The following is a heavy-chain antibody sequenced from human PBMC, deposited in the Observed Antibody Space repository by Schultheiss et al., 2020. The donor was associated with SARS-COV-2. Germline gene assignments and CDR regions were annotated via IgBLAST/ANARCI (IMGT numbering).Heavy chain of an antibody. CDR2: IGTAGDT. Sequence: GGSLRLSCAASGFTFSSYDMHWVRQATGKGLEWVSAIGTAGDTYYPGSVKGRFTISRDNAKNSLYLQMNSLRAEDTAVYYCARDRSSTYYGMDVWGQGTTVTVSS. D-gene: IGHD2-2*01. CDR1: GFTFSSYD. J-gene: IGHJ6*02. CDR3: ARDRSSTYYGMDV. V-gene: IGHV3-13*04.